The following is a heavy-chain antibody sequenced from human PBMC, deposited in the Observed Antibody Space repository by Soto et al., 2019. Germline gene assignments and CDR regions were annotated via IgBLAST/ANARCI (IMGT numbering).Heavy chain of an antibody. CDR2: ISAYNGNT. D-gene: IGHD6-6*01. Sequence: QVQLVQSGAEVKKPGASVKVSCKASGYTFTSYGISWVRQAPGQGLEWMGWISAYNGNTNYAQKLQGRVTMTTDTATSTAYMELRSLRSDDTAVYYCARDSFRQYTDSDYYGMDVWGQGTTVTVSS. V-gene: IGHV1-18*01. CDR1: GYTFTSYG. J-gene: IGHJ6*02. CDR3: ARDSFRQYTDSDYYGMDV.